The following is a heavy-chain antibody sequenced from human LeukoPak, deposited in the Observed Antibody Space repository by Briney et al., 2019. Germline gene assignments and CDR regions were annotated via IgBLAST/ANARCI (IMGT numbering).Heavy chain of an antibody. J-gene: IGHJ5*02. CDR2: IYHSGST. D-gene: IGHD3-10*01. V-gene: IGHV4-38-2*02. CDR1: GYSISSGYY. CDR3: ARDKSELLWFGELQVDWFDP. Sequence: SETLSLTCAVSGYSISSGYYWGWIRQPPGKGLEWIGSIYHSGSTYYNPPLKSRVTISVDTSKNQFSLKLSSVTAADTAVYYCARDKSELLWFGELQVDWFDPWGQGTLVTVSS.